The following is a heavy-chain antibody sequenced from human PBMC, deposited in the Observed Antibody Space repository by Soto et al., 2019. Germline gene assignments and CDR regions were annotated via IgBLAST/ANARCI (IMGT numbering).Heavy chain of an antibody. D-gene: IGHD3-22*01. CDR2: VHQSGST. CDR3: ARRDYYDSTGYYTW. CDR1: GVSISSHNW. Sequence: QVQLQESGPGLVKPSGTLSLTCAVSGVSISSHNWWSWVRQPPGKGLEWIGEVHQSGSTNYNPSLKSRVTIAVDKSKNQFFLKLSSVTAADTGMNYCARRDYYDSTGYYTWWGQGRLVTVSS. V-gene: IGHV4-4*02. J-gene: IGHJ4*02.